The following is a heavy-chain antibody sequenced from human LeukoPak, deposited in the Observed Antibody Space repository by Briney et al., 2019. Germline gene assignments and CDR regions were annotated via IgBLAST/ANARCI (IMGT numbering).Heavy chain of an antibody. CDR1: GGSISSYC. CDR2: IYYSGST. D-gene: IGHD5-18*01. V-gene: IGHV4-59*01. CDR3: ARTEESGYSYRYFGYYYYMDV. Sequence: PSETLSLTCTVSGGSISSYCWSWIRQPPGKGLERIGFIYYSGSTHYNPSLKSRVTISVDTSKNQFSLKLSSVTAADTAVYYCARTEESGYSYRYFGYYYYMDVWGKGTTVTVSS. J-gene: IGHJ6*03.